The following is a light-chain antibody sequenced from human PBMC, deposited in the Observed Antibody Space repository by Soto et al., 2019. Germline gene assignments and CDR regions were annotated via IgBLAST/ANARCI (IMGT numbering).Light chain of an antibody. CDR3: QQYDDFPLT. CDR1: QDISNY. CDR2: DAS. J-gene: IGKJ5*01. V-gene: IGKV1-33*01. Sequence: DIEMTQSQSSLSASVGDRVTITCQASQDISNYLNWYQQKTGRAPKLLIYDASNLESGVSSRFSGSRSGTDFSLTINSLQPDDFATYYCQQYDDFPLTFGQGTRLE.